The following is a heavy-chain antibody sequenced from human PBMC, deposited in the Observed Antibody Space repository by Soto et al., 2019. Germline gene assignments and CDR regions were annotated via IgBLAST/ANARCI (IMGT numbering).Heavy chain of an antibody. Sequence: GGSLRLSCVTSAFSLTSCSMSWVRQTPGKGLEWVSALSRSGGATYYADSVKGRFTISRDTSTNTLYLQMSNLRAEDTAIYYCAKDWEAGAVSSVILWNWFDPWGQGALVTVSS. CDR3: AKDWEAGAVSSVILWNWFDP. J-gene: IGHJ5*02. D-gene: IGHD3-16*01. CDR1: AFSLTSCS. CDR2: LSRSGGAT. V-gene: IGHV3-23*01.